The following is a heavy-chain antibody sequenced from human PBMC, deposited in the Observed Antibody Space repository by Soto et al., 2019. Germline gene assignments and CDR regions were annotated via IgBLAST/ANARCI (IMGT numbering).Heavy chain of an antibody. Sequence: QVQLVESGGGAVQPGRSLRLSCAASGFTLSTYGMYWVRQAPGKGLEWVAVISDDGNSKYYADSVKGRFTISRDNSKNTVYLQMNSLRLEDTAVYYCAKDQTHAFDIWGQGTMVTVSS. CDR2: ISDDGNSK. CDR1: GFTLSTYG. V-gene: IGHV3-30*18. CDR3: AKDQTHAFDI. J-gene: IGHJ3*02.